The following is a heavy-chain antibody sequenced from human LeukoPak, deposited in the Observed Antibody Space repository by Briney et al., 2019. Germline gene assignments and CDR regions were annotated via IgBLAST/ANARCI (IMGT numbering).Heavy chain of an antibody. J-gene: IGHJ4*02. CDR2: INPSGGST. Sequence: ASVKVSCKASGYTFTSYYMHWVQQAPGQGLEWMGIINPSGGSTSYAQKFQGRVTMTRDMSTSTVYMELSSLRSEDTAVYYCARVRGTGIAVDWGQGTLVTVSS. CDR3: ARVRGTGIAVD. CDR1: GYTFTSYY. D-gene: IGHD6-19*01. V-gene: IGHV1-46*01.